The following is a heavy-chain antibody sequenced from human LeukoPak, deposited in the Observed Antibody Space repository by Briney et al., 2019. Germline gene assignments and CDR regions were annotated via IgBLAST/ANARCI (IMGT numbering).Heavy chain of an antibody. CDR3: ARSLPYFYDNKPGAFHI. V-gene: IGHV3-53*01. CDR2: IYSGGDT. D-gene: IGHD3-16*01. J-gene: IGHJ3*02. CDR1: GFAVSGNF. Sequence: PGGSLRLSCAASGFAVSGNFMNWARQAPGKGLEWVSVIYSGGDTYHTDSVRGRFTISRDDSRNTLFLQMNSLSVEDTAVYYCARSLPYFYDNKPGAFHIWGQGTMVTVSS.